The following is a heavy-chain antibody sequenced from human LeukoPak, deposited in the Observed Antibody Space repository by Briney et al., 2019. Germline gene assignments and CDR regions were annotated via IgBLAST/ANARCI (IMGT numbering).Heavy chain of an antibody. CDR3: ANSPSQVAGTADY. V-gene: IGHV3-23*01. Sequence: QAGGSLRLSCAASRFTFSSYAMTWVRQAPGKGLEWVSAISGSGGSTYYADSVKGRFTISRDNSKNTLYLQMNSLRAEDTAVYYCANSPSQVAGTADYWGQGTLVTVSS. D-gene: IGHD6-19*01. CDR1: RFTFSSYA. CDR2: ISGSGGST. J-gene: IGHJ4*02.